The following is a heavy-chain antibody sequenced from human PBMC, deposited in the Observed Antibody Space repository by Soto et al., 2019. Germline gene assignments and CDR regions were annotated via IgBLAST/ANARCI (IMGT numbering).Heavy chain of an antibody. CDR2: IDSDGTSA. CDR3: ARGGAYEYHDFRSGPESYGVDV. D-gene: IGHD3-3*01. J-gene: IGHJ6*01. Sequence: EVQLVESGGGLVQPGGSLRLSCGGSGFTFSSSWMHWVRQGPGKGLVWVSRIDSDGTSAIYADSVKGRFTISRDNLKNTFYLQMSSLRDEDTAVYYCARGGAYEYHDFRSGPESYGVDVWGQGTTVTVSS. V-gene: IGHV3-74*01. CDR1: GFTFSSSW.